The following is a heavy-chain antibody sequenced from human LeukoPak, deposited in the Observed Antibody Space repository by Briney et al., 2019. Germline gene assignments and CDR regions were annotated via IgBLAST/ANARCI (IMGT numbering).Heavy chain of an antibody. CDR2: IYAGDSDT. Sequence: GGSLKISCEGSGYSFTNYWIGWVRQMPGKGLEWMGIIYAGDSDTRYSPSFQGQVTISADKSISTAYLQWSSLKASDTAMYYCARGGPSYALDYWGQGTLVTVSS. V-gene: IGHV5-51*01. CDR3: ARGGPSYALDY. D-gene: IGHD2-2*01. CDR1: GYSFTNYW. J-gene: IGHJ4*02.